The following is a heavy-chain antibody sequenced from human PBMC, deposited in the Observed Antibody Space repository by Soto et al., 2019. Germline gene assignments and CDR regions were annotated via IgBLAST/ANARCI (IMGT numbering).Heavy chain of an antibody. CDR3: AEGNYYYGMDV. V-gene: IGHV1-69*02. Sequence: QVQLVQSGAEVKKPGSSVKVSCKASGGTFSSYTISWVRQAPGQGLEWMGRIIPILGIANYAQKFQGRVTXTXAKSTSTAYMELSSLRSEDTAVYYCAEGNYYYGMDVWGQGTTVTVSS. D-gene: IGHD3-10*01. CDR2: IIPILGIA. J-gene: IGHJ6*02. CDR1: GGTFSSYT.